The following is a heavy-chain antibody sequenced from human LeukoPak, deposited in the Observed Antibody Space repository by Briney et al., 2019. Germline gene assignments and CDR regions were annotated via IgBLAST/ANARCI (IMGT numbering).Heavy chain of an antibody. CDR3: ARGPSRPYYDFWSGYYFNF. V-gene: IGHV1-8*03. D-gene: IGHD3-3*01. J-gene: IGHJ4*02. CDR1: GYSFTSYD. CDR2: MNPNSGNT. Sequence: ASVKVSCKASGYSFTSYDINWVRQATGQGLEWMGWMNPNSGNTGYARKFQGRVTITRSTCISKAYMELSSLRSEDTAVYYCARGPSRPYYDFWSGYYFNFWGQGTLVTVSS.